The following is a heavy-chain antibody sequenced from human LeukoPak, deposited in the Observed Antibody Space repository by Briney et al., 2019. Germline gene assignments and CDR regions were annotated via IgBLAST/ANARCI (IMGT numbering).Heavy chain of an antibody. CDR2: IYYSGST. V-gene: IGHV4-39*01. CDR3: ARQPLRGPXSGEDY. Sequence: SETLSLTCTVSGGSISSSSYYWGWIRQPPGKGLEWFGSIYYSGSTYYNPSLKSRVTISVDTSKNQFSLKLSSVTAADTAVYYCARQPLRGPXSGEDYWGQXTLVTXSS. J-gene: IGHJ4*02. D-gene: IGHD1-14*01. CDR1: GGSISSSSYY.